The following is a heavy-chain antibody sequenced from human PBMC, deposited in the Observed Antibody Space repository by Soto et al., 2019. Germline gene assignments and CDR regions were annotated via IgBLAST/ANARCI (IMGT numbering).Heavy chain of an antibody. CDR1: GFTFSSYG. Sequence: GGSLRLSCAVSGFTFSSYGMHWVRQAPGKGLEWVAVIWYDGSNKYYADSVKGRFTISRDNSKNTLYLQMNSLKTEDTAVYYCTKPLGGGFGDLGIWGLFYYYGMDVWGQGTTVTVSS. J-gene: IGHJ6*02. CDR2: IWYDGSNK. D-gene: IGHD3-10*01. V-gene: IGHV3-33*06. CDR3: TKPLGGGFGDLGIWGLFYYYGMDV.